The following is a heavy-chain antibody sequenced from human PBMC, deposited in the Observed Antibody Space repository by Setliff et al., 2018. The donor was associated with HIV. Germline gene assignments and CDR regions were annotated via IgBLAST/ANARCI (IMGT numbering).Heavy chain of an antibody. D-gene: IGHD2-21*02. Sequence: GGSLRLSCAASGFTFSTDGMQWVRQAPGKGLEWVAFIRYDGSNQYYADSVKGRFTISRDNSKNTLYLQRNSLRAEATAVYYCAKCGGVPCYSASWYFDYWGQGTLVTVSS. J-gene: IGHJ4*02. CDR3: AKCGGVPCYSASWYFDY. V-gene: IGHV3-30*02. CDR2: IRYDGSNQ. CDR1: GFTFSTDG.